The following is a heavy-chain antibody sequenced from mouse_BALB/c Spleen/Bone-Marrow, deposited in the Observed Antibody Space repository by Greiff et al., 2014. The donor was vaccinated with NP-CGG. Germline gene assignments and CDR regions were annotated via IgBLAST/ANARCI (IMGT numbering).Heavy chain of an antibody. CDR2: ISTGGGNT. V-gene: IGHV5-12-2*01. Sequence: EVKLVESGGGLVQPGGSLKLSCAASGFSLSGFTMSWVRQTPETRLEWVGYISTGGGNTYYPPNIKGRFTISRDNAKNTLYLKMSSLKAEGTPMYYCARHDEIGNFLVGNALDYWGQGTSVTVSS. J-gene: IGHJ4*01. D-gene: IGHD2-1*01. CDR1: GFSLSGFT. CDR3: ARHDEIGNFLVGNALDY.